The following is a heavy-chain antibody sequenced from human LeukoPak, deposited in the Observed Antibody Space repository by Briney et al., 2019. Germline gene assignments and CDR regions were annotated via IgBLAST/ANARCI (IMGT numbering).Heavy chain of an antibody. CDR3: GSGSYFSPPGHYYFDY. CDR1: GFTFSSYG. CDR2: ISGSGGST. D-gene: IGHD3-10*01. V-gene: IGHV3-23*01. J-gene: IGHJ4*02. Sequence: PGGSLRLSCAASGFTFSSYGMSWVRQAPGKGLEWVSAISGSGGSTYYADSVKGRFTVSRDNSKNTLYLQMNSLRAEDTAVYYCGSGSYFSPPGHYYFDYWGQGTLVTVSS.